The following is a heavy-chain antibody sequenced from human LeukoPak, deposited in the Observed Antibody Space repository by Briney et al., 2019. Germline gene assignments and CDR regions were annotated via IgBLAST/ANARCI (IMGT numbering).Heavy chain of an antibody. V-gene: IGHV4-39*01. CDR1: GGSISSDTYY. CDR3: ATIYRCSGLNYYFDY. Sequence: SETLSLTCTVSGGSISSDTYYWGWIRQPPGKGPEWIGSIHYSGRTYYNPSLKSRVTISVDTSNSQFSLKLSSLTAADTAVYYCATIYRCSGLNYYFDYWGQGTLVTVSS. D-gene: IGHD5-12*01. CDR2: IHYSGRT. J-gene: IGHJ4*02.